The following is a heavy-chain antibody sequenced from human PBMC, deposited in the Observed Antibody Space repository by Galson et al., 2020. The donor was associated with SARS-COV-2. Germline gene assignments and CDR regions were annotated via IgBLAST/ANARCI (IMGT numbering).Heavy chain of an antibody. CDR3: AKDHVSGSCDY. CDR1: GFIFDDFW. Sequence: GESLKISCAASGFIFDDFWMSWFRQAPGKGLEWLANINQDGSDKNYVDSIKGRFTISRDNAKNSLYLQMNSLRVEDTAVYYCAKDHVSGSCDYWGQGTLVTVSP. CDR2: INQDGSDK. D-gene: IGHD3-10*01. J-gene: IGHJ4*02. V-gene: IGHV3-7*01.